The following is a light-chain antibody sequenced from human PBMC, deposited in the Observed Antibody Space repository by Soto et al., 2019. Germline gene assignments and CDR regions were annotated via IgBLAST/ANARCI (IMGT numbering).Light chain of an antibody. Sequence: QSVLTQPPSASGTPGQRVTISCSGSSSNIGSNTVNWYQQLPGTAPKLLIYSNNQRPSGVPDRFSGSKSGTSAPLAISWLQSEDETDYYCAAWDDSLNGVIFGGGTKLTVL. V-gene: IGLV1-44*01. CDR3: AAWDDSLNGVI. J-gene: IGLJ2*01. CDR2: SNN. CDR1: SSNIGSNT.